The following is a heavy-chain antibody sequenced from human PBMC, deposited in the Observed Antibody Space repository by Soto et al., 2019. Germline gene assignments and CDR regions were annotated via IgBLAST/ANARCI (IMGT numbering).Heavy chain of an antibody. CDR1: GFMFKSYV. V-gene: IGHV3-30*19. Sequence: QLQLVESGGGVVQPGTSLRLSCTASGFMFKSYVMDWVRQAPGKGLEWVALTSYDGNNKYYGDSVKGRFTVSRDNSKNSLHLQMDSLTPEETALYYCARWGTTGGFDLWGQGTLVSVSS. J-gene: IGHJ4*02. CDR3: ARWGTTGGFDL. D-gene: IGHD3-16*01. CDR2: TSYDGNNK.